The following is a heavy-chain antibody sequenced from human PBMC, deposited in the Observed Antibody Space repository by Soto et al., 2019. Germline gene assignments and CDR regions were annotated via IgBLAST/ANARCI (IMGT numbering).Heavy chain of an antibody. V-gene: IGHV1-8*01. CDR2: MNPNNDDT. CDR3: ATYGTAAAGAAFHI. CDR1: GYTFTSYD. Sequence: QVQLVQSGAEVKKPGASVKVSCKASGYTFTSYDINWVRQATGQGLEWMGWMNPNNDDTGYAQKVQGRVTLTRNTSIGTAYMELSSLTSEDTAVYYCATYGTAAAGAAFHIWGQGTMVTVSS. D-gene: IGHD6-13*01. J-gene: IGHJ3*02.